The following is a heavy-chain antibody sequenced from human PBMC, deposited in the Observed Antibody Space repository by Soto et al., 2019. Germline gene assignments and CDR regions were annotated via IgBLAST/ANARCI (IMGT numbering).Heavy chain of an antibody. Sequence: VQLVQSGAEVKNPGASVKVSCKASGYTFTSYGISWVRQAPGQGLEWMGWISAYNGNTNYAQKFQGRVTMTTDTSRSTADTELRSLRSDDTAVYYGARGRKYCTNGVCSFYGMAVGGQGTTVTVSS. CDR2: ISAYNGNT. D-gene: IGHD2-8*01. V-gene: IGHV1-18*01. J-gene: IGHJ6*02. CDR3: ARGRKYCTNGVCSFYGMAV. CDR1: GYTFTSYG.